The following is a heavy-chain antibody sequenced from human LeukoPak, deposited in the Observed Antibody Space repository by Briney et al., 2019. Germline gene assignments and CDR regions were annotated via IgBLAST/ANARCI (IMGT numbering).Heavy chain of an antibody. D-gene: IGHD3-22*01. CDR2: IYYSGST. J-gene: IGHJ4*02. Sequence: SETLSLTCTVSGGSISSSSYYWGWIRQPPGKGLEWIGSIYYSGSTYYNPSLKSRVTISVDTSKNQFSLKLSSVTAADTAVYYCARYYYDSSGYFDYWGQGTLVTVSS. V-gene: IGHV4-39*01. CDR1: GGSISSSSYY. CDR3: ARYYYDSSGYFDY.